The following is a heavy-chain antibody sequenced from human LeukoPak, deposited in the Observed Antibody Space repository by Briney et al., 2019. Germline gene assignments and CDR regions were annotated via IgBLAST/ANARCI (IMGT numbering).Heavy chain of an antibody. CDR3: TRGASGYGNFDY. CDR2: ISYDGSNK. Sequence: PGRSLRLSCAASGFTFSSYAMHWVRQAPGKGLEWVAVISYDGSNKYYADSVKGRFTISRDNSKNTLYLQMNSLRAEDTAVYYCTRGASGYGNFDYWGQGTLVTVSS. D-gene: IGHD5-12*01. J-gene: IGHJ4*02. V-gene: IGHV3-30-3*01. CDR1: GFTFSSYA.